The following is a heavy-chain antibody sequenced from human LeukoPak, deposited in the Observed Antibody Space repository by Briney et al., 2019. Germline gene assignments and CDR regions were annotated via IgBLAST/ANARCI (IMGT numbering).Heavy chain of an antibody. D-gene: IGHD3-16*01. CDR3: AKGYYDYVWGSYYFDY. CDR2: ISAGSDYT. CDR1: GFTFSSYG. J-gene: IGHJ4*02. Sequence: PGGSLRLSCAASGFTFSSYGMSWVRQAPGKGLEWVSAISAGSDYTYYADSVKGRFTISRDNSRDTLYLQMNSLRAEDTAVYYCAKGYYDYVWGSYYFDYWGQGTLVTVSS. V-gene: IGHV3-23*01.